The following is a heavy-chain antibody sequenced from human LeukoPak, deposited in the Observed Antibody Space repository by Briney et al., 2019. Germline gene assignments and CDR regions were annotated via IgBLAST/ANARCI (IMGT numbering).Heavy chain of an antibody. D-gene: IGHD2-21*02. CDR1: GFTVSSNY. CDR2: IYSGGST. CDR3: ARGAPHCGGDCSWTFDI. J-gene: IGHJ3*02. V-gene: IGHV3-53*01. Sequence: GGSLRLSCAASGFTVSSNYMSWVRQAPGKGLEWVSVIYSGGSTYYADSVKGRFTISRDNAKNSLYLQMNSLRAEDTAVYYCARGAPHCGGDCSWTFDIWGQGTMVTVSS.